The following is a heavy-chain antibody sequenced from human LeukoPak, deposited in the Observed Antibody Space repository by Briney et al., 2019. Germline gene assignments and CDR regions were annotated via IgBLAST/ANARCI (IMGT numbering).Heavy chain of an antibody. J-gene: IGHJ4*02. CDR1: GFIFSSYG. D-gene: IGHD2-2*01. Sequence: PGGSLRLSCAASGFIFSSYGMHWVRQAPGKGLEWVAVISYDGSNKYYADYVKGRFTISRDNSKKTVYLEMNSLRVEDTAVYYCASGYCGRTTCSPPFDYWGQGTLVTVSS. CDR2: ISYDGSNK. CDR3: ASGYCGRTTCSPPFDY. V-gene: IGHV3-30*03.